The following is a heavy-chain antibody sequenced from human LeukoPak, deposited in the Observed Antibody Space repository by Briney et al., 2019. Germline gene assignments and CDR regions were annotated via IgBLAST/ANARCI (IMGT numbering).Heavy chain of an antibody. J-gene: IGHJ4*02. CDR2: IFSGAMTKT. V-gene: IGHV4-39*01. CDR3: ARCLYRFGSFYFDL. D-gene: IGHD5-18*01. CDR1: GFSISTTSYY. Sequence: PSETLSLTCSVSGFSISTTSYYWGCLRPSPGNGLEFIANIFSGAMTKTNYNPSLKGRVAISADTSRNRFSLTLTSVTAEDTAVYYCARCLYRFGSFYFDLWGQGSLVTVSS.